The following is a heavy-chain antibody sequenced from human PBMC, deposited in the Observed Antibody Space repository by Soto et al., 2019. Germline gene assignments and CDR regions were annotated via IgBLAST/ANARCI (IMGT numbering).Heavy chain of an antibody. CDR2: ISLDGSNK. J-gene: IGHJ6*02. CDR3: AKDRRPNYCYGMDV. V-gene: IGHV3-30*18. D-gene: IGHD6-25*01. Sequence: QVQLVESGGGVVQPGRSLRLSCAASGFTFSNYGMHWVRQAPGKGLEWVAVISLDGSNKYYADSVKGRFTISRDNSKNTLYLQMNSLRAEDTAVYYCAKDRRPNYCYGMDVWGQGTTVTVSS. CDR1: GFTFSNYG.